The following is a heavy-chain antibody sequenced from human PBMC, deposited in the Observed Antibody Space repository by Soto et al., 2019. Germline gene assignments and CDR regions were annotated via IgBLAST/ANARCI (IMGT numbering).Heavy chain of an antibody. CDR2: IIPIFGTA. CDR1: GGTFSSYA. J-gene: IGHJ4*02. Sequence: GASVKVSCKASGGTFSSYAISWVRQAPGQGLEWMGGIIPIFGTANYAQKFQGRVTITADESKNTLYLQMNSLRPEDTAVYYCARAFSGSYPNFDYWGQGTLVTVSS. CDR3: ARAFSGSYPNFDY. V-gene: IGHV1-69*13. D-gene: IGHD1-26*01.